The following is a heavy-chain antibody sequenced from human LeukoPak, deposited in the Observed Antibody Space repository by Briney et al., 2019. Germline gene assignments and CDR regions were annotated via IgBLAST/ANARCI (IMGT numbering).Heavy chain of an antibody. Sequence: PGRSLRLSCVASGFTFNKYSMKWVRQAPGKGLQWLSYISGTIQTIYYADSVKVRFTISRDNAKNSLYLQMHSLRAEDTAVYYCASHTVAVTATHDAFAFWGQGTMVTVSS. CDR2: ISGTIQTI. CDR3: ASHTVAVTATHDAFAF. V-gene: IGHV3-48*04. CDR1: GFTFNKYS. J-gene: IGHJ3*01. D-gene: IGHD2-21*02.